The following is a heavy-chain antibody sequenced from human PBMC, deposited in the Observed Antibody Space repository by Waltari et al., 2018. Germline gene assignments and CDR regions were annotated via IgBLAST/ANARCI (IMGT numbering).Heavy chain of an antibody. CDR2: IYYGGT. CDR1: GGSISTYY. V-gene: IGHV4-59*01. Sequence: QVQLQESGPGLVKPSETLSLTCTVSGGSISTYYWSWIRQPPGKGLEGIGYIYYGGTNYDPSLKSRVTISLDTSKNQFSLKLSSVTAADSAVYYGARGDTAILDYWGQGALVTVSS. J-gene: IGHJ4*02. D-gene: IGHD5-18*01. CDR3: ARGDTAILDY.